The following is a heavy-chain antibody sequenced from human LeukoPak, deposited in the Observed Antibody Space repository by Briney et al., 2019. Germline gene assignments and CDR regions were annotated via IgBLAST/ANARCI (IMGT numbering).Heavy chain of an antibody. D-gene: IGHD3-22*01. CDR1: GGSFSGYY. CDR2: INHGEST. J-gene: IGHJ6*02. CDR3: ARGRTYYYDTSGYYPSIYYGMDV. Sequence: KPSETLSLTCAVSGGSFSGYYWYWIRQPPGKGLEWIGEINHGESTNYNPSLKSRATLSVDTSKNQFSLKLTSVTAADTAVYYCARGRTYYYDTSGYYPSIYYGMDVWGQGTTVTVSS. V-gene: IGHV4-34*01.